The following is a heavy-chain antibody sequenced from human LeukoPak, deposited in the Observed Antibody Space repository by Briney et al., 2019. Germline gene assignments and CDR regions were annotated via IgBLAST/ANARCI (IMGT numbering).Heavy chain of an antibody. J-gene: IGHJ4*02. CDR1: GFTFNDYA. Sequence: PGGSLRLSCAASGFTFNDYAMSWVRQAPGKGLEWVSIITGSGDGTKYADSVQGRFTISRDNSKNTLFLEMNSLRAEDTAVYYCAREIWDQPHNHYFDYWGQGTLVTVSS. CDR3: AREIWDQPHNHYFDY. CDR2: ITGSGDGT. V-gene: IGHV3-23*01. D-gene: IGHD1-14*01.